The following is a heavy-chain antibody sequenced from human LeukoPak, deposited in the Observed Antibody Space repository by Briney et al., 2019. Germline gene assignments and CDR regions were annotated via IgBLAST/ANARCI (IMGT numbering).Heavy chain of an antibody. CDR1: EYSFPNYC. CDR3: AIGRGGQQLGDY. J-gene: IGHJ4*02. V-gene: IGHV5-51*01. CDR2: IYPDDSDT. Sequence: GESLKISCKHSEYSFPNYCIGWVRQMPGKGLEWMGIIYPDDSDTRYSPSFQGQVTISADKSITTAYLQWSSLKASDTAMYYCAIGRGGQQLGDYWGQGTLVTVSS. D-gene: IGHD6-13*01.